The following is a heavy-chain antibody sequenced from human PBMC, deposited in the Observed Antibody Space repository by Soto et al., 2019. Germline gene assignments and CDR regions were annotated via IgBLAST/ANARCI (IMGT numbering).Heavy chain of an antibody. D-gene: IGHD3-22*01. CDR3: AVSSYYYDSRLDY. CDR1: GYTFTGYY. J-gene: IGHJ4*02. Sequence: ASVKVSCKASGYTFTGYYMHWVRQAPGQGLEWMGWINPNSGGTNYAQKFQGRVTMTRDTSISTAYMELSRLRSDDTAVYYCAVSSYYYDSRLDYWGQGTLVTVSS. V-gene: IGHV1-2*02. CDR2: INPNSGGT.